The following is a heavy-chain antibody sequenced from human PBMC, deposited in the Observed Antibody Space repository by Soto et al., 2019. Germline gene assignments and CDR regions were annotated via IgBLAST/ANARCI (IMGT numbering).Heavy chain of an antibody. D-gene: IGHD2-2*01. CDR1: GGSITSYA. J-gene: IGHJ5*02. CDR3: ARDRCNIDSCYSWLDP. CDR2: IISMFGTT. V-gene: IGHV1-69*13. Sequence: SVKVSFKASGGSITSYAVSWVRQAPGQGLEWIGGIISMFGTTHYAQKFQGRVTITADESTNTVYMEWCRLRSDDTAIYYCARDRCNIDSCYSWLDPWGQVTLVTVSS.